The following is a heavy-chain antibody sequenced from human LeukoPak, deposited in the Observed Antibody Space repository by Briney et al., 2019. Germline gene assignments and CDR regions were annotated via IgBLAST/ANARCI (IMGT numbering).Heavy chain of an antibody. J-gene: IGHJ4*02. D-gene: IGHD1-26*01. CDR3: SRESGAFSPFGY. CDR2: ISLSGVT. CDR1: GGSISSTNW. Sequence: PSGTLSLTCGVSGGSISSTNWWSWVRQPPGQGLEWIGEISLSGVTNYNPSLKSRVTMSLDRSKNQLSLPLTSVTAADTAVYYCSRESGAFSPFGYWGQGTLATVSS. V-gene: IGHV4-4*02.